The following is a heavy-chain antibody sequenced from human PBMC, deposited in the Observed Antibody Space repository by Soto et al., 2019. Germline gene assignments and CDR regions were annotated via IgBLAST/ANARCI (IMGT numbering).Heavy chain of an antibody. CDR2: IKEDGSET. J-gene: IGHJ4*02. V-gene: IGHV3-7*05. CDR3: ARGGSNSSDS. Sequence: VQLVESGGNLVQPGGSLRLSCAASGFTFSDFWMSWVRRAPGRGLEWVANIKEDGSETYYVDSVEGRFTISRDNAKKSLYLQMNSLRAEDTALYYCARGGSNSSDSWGQGALVTVSS. D-gene: IGHD1-26*01. CDR1: GFTFSDFW.